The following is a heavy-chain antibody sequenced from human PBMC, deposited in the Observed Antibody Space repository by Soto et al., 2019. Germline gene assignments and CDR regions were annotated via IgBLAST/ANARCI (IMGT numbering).Heavy chain of an antibody. CDR1: GLTISGKKY. J-gene: IGHJ3*01. CDR2: LYDVDGS. V-gene: IGHV3-53*01. CDR3: ATWHEREHAYDV. D-gene: IGHD1-1*01. Sequence: DVQLVESGGGLIQPGESLRLSCAAFGLTISGKKYVAWVGKPQGKGLEWVSALYDVDGSFYADSVKGRFTTSSDSSKTTVYLQMNDLRPDDTAVYYCATWHEREHAYDVWGQGTTVTVSS.